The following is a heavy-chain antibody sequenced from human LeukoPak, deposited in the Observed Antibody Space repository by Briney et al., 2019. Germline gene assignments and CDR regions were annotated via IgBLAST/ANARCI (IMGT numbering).Heavy chain of an antibody. J-gene: IGHJ3*02. CDR3: VRAQREHCSGGSCYRDAFDI. Sequence: GRSLRLSCAASGFTFDDYAMHWVRQAPGKGLEWVSGISWNSGSIGYADSVKGRFTISRDNAKNTLYLQMNSLGAEDTAVYYCVRAQREHCSGGSCYRDAFDIWGRGTMVTVSS. D-gene: IGHD2-15*01. CDR1: GFTFDDYA. V-gene: IGHV3-9*01. CDR2: ISWNSGSI.